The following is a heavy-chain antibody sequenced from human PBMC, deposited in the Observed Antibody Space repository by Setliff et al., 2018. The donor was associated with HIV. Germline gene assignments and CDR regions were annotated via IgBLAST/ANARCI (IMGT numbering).Heavy chain of an antibody. J-gene: IGHJ3*02. CDR3: ARGLGYCSGGSCYRNAFDI. CDR2: IGTAGDT. CDR1: GFTFSTYD. D-gene: IGHD2-15*01. V-gene: IGHV3-13*01. Sequence: PGGSLRLSCAASGFTFSTYDMHWVRQATGKGLEWVSGIGTAGDTYYPGSVKGRFTISRENAENSLYLQMNSLTAGDTAVYYCARGLGYCSGGSCYRNAFDIWGQGTMVTVSS.